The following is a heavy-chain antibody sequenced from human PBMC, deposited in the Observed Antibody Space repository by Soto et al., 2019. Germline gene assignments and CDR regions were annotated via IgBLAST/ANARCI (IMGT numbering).Heavy chain of an antibody. CDR1: GFTFTSYG. J-gene: IGHJ4*02. V-gene: IGHV1-18*01. CDR3: SRGGSSWQPHEDY. Sequence: QVQLVQSGAEVKKPGASMKVSYKASGFTFTSYGISWVRQAPGQGLEWMGWVSAYNGNTHYAQKLQGRVTMTTDTSTTTAYMELRSLRSDDTAAYYCSRGGSSWQPHEDYWGQGTLVTVYS. CDR2: VSAYNGNT. D-gene: IGHD6-13*01.